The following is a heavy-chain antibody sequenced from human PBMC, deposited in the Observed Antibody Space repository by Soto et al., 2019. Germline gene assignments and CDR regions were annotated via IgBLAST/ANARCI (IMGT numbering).Heavy chain of an antibody. D-gene: IGHD1-26*01. V-gene: IGHV4-61*01. CDR2: ISHTGDT. Sequence: SETLSLTCTVSDASVWSDSYFWTWIRQPPGKGLEWIAYISHTGDTNYNPSLKSRVTISIDTSRNQSSLTVTSVTAADTAVYFCARIVAGVTVDLWGQGSLVTVS. CDR1: DASVWSDSYF. CDR3: ARIVAGVTVDL. J-gene: IGHJ4*02.